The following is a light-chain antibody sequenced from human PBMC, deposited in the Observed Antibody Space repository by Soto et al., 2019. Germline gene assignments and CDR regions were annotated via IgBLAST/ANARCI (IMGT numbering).Light chain of an antibody. V-gene: IGKV4-1*01. J-gene: IGKJ1*01. CDR3: QQYYSTSLWT. CDR1: QSVLYNSNNKNY. CDR2: WAS. Sequence: DIVMTQSPDSLAVSLGERATINCKSSQSVLYNSNNKNYLAWFQQKPGQPPKLLIHWASTRESGVPYRFSGSGSGTDFTLTISSLQAEDVAVYYCQQYYSTSLWTFGQGTKVDIK.